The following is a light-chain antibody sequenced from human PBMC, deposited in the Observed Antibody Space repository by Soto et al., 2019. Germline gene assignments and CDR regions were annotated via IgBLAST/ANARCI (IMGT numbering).Light chain of an antibody. J-gene: IGLJ2*01. CDR2: DVS. Sequence: QSALTQPASVSGSPGQSITISCTGTSSDVGGYNYVSWYQQHPGKAPKLMICDVSNRPSGVSNRFSGSKSGNTASLTISGLQAYDEADYYCISYTSSSTLVVFGGGTKVTVL. CDR1: SSDVGGYNY. CDR3: ISYTSSSTLVV. V-gene: IGLV2-14*01.